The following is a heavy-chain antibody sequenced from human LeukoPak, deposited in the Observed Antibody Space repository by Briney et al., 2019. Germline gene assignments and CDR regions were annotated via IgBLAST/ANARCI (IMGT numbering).Heavy chain of an antibody. D-gene: IGHD4-17*01. CDR1: GYTLTGYY. V-gene: IGHV1-2*02. Sequence: GASVKVSCKASGYTLTGYYMHWVRQAPGQGLEWMGWINPNSGGTNYAQKFQGRVTMTRDTSISTAYMELSRLRSDDTAVYYCARVESTVTAYYFDYWGQGTLVTVSS. J-gene: IGHJ4*02. CDR2: INPNSGGT. CDR3: ARVESTVTAYYFDY.